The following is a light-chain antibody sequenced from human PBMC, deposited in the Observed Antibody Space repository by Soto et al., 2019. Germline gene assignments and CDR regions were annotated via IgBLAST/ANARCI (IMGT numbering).Light chain of an antibody. CDR1: SSNSGAGYD. J-gene: IGLJ2*01. Sequence: QSVLTQPPSVSGAPGQRVTISCTGSSSNSGAGYDVHWYQQLPGRAPKLLIYGNNKRPSGVPDRFSGFKSGTSASLAITGLQAXXXADXYCQSYDSSLSAVVFGGGTKLTVL. CDR3: QSYDSSLSAVV. V-gene: IGLV1-40*01. CDR2: GNN.